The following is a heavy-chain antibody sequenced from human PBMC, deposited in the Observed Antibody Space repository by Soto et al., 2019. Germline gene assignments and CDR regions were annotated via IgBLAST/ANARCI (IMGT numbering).Heavy chain of an antibody. Sequence: EASVKVSCKASGGTFSSYAISWVRQAPGQGLEWMGGIIPIFGTANYAQKFQGRVTITADESTSTAYMELSSLRSEDTAVYYCARDVLNSCITMIVVAHGGMDVWGQGTTVTVSS. J-gene: IGHJ6*02. D-gene: IGHD3-22*01. CDR1: GGTFSSYA. V-gene: IGHV1-69*13. CDR3: ARDVLNSCITMIVVAHGGMDV. CDR2: IIPIFGTA.